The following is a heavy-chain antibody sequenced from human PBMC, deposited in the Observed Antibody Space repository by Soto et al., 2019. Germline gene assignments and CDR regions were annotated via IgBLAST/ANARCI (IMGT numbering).Heavy chain of an antibody. CDR1: GFTFSSYA. CDR3: AKWYRRGSGSSYIYFDY. Sequence: PGGSLILSCAASGFTFSSYAMSWVRQAPGKGLEWVSAISGSGGSTYYADSVKGRFTISRDNSKNTLYLQMNSLRAEDTAVYYCAKWYRRGSGSSYIYFDYWGQGTLVTVSS. V-gene: IGHV3-23*01. CDR2: ISGSGGST. D-gene: IGHD3-10*01. J-gene: IGHJ4*02.